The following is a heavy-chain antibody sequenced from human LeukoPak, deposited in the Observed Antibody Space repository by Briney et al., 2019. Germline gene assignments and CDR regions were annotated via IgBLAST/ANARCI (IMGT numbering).Heavy chain of an antibody. J-gene: IGHJ6*02. D-gene: IGHD3-10*01. V-gene: IGHV3-30*18. CDR2: ISYDGSNK. Sequence: GGSLRLSCTASGFTFSSYGMRWVRQAPGKGLEWVAVISYDGSNKYYADSVKGRFTISRDNSKNTLYLQMNSLRAEDTAVNLCTKARPEEWFGKLWVHPYYYYCMDVWGQGTTVTVSS. CDR1: GFTFSSYG. CDR3: TKARPEEWFGKLWVHPYYYYCMDV.